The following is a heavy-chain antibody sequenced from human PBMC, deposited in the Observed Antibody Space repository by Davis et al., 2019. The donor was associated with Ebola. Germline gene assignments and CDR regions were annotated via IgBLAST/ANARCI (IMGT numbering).Heavy chain of an antibody. D-gene: IGHD6-13*01. V-gene: IGHV4-39*01. CDR3: AAHSSSWYPNYWFDP. CDR2: IYYSGNT. Sequence: SETLSLTCTVSGGSISSSSYYWGWIRQPPGKGLEWIGSIYYSGNTYYNPSLKSRVTISVDTSKNQFSLKLSSVTAADTAVYYCAAHSSSWYPNYWFDPWGQGTLVTVSS. CDR1: GGSISSSSYY. J-gene: IGHJ5*02.